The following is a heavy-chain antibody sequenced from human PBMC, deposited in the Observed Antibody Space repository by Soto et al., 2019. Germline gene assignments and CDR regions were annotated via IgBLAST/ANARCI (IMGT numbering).Heavy chain of an antibody. J-gene: IGHJ4*02. D-gene: IGHD4-17*01. CDR2: IYYSGST. Sequence: SETLSLTCTVSGGSISSYYWSWIRQPPGKGLKWIGYIYYSGSTNYNPSIKSRVTISVDTSKNQFSLKLSSVTAADTAVYYCARLTVTLDYWGQGTLVTVSS. CDR3: ARLTVTLDY. V-gene: IGHV4-59*08. CDR1: GGSISSYY.